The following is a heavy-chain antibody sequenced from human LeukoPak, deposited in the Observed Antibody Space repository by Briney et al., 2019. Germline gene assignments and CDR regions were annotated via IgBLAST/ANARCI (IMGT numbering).Heavy chain of an antibody. J-gene: IGHJ4*02. Sequence: ALVKVSCKASGYTFTGYYMHWVRQAPGQGLEWMGWNSPNSGGTNYAQKLQGRVTMTRDTSISTAYMELSRLRSDDTAVYYCARVVAATLGYWGQGTLVTVSS. D-gene: IGHD2-15*01. CDR3: ARVVAATLGY. V-gene: IGHV1-2*02. CDR1: GYTFTGYY. CDR2: NSPNSGGT.